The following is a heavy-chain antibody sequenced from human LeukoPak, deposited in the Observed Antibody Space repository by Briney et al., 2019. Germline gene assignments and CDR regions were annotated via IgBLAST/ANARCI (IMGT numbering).Heavy chain of an antibody. J-gene: IGHJ4*02. CDR1: GFTFSAFW. V-gene: IGHV3-53*01. CDR3: ARDSMVRGVIPPPSDY. D-gene: IGHD3-10*01. CDR2: IYSGGST. Sequence: GGSLRLSCAASGFTFSAFWMHWVRQAPGKGLEWVSVIYSGGSTYYADSVKGRFTISRDNAKNSLYLQMNSLRAEDTAVYYCARDSMVRGVIPPPSDYWGQGTLVTVSS.